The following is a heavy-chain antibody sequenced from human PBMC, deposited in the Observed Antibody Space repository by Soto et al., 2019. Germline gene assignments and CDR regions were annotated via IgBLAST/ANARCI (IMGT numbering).Heavy chain of an antibody. CDR2: INHSGST. D-gene: IGHD3-3*01. Sequence: SETLSLTCAVYGGSFSGYYWSWIRQPPGKGLEWIGEINHSGSTNYNPSLKSRVTISVDTSKNQFSLKLSSVTAADTAVYYCARGQYYDFWSGYPKRRACAAFDIWGQGTMVTVSS. CDR1: GGSFSGYY. CDR3: ARGQYYDFWSGYPKRRACAAFDI. J-gene: IGHJ3*02. V-gene: IGHV4-34*01.